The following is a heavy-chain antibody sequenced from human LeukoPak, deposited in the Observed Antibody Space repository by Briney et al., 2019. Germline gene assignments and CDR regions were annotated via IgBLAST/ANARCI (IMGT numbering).Heavy chain of an antibody. J-gene: IGHJ4*02. D-gene: IGHD2-2*03. CDR2: IIPSGGTT. V-gene: IGHV3-23*01. Sequence: GGTLRLSCTASGFTFSNYGMNWVRQAPGKGLEWVSGIIPSGGTTYYADSVKGRFTISRDNSQNTMYLQMNSLRAEDTALYFCAKDSGWILFDDWGQGTLVTVSS. CDR3: AKDSGWILFDD. CDR1: GFTFSNYG.